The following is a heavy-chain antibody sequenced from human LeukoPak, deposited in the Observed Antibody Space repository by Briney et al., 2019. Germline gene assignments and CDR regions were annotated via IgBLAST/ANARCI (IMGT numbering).Heavy chain of an antibody. D-gene: IGHD1-26*01. J-gene: IGHJ4*02. Sequence: GGSLRLSCAASGFTFSSYWMHWVRQAPGKGLVWVSRINSDGSSTSYADSVKGRFTVSRDDAKNTLYLQMNSLRAEDTAVYYCARATGSYYSLGYWGQGTLVTVSS. CDR1: GFTFSSYW. CDR3: ARATGSYYSLGY. CDR2: INSDGSST. V-gene: IGHV3-74*01.